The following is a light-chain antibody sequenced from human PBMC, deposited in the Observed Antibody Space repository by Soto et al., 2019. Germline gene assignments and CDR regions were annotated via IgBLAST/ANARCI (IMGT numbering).Light chain of an antibody. CDR3: QQYNSWPLT. CDR1: QSLNSD. Sequence: ETVMTQSPATLSMSPGERATLSCRASQSLNSDLAWYQQKPGQAPRLLIYGASTRATGIPGRFSGSGSGTEFTLSISSLQSEEFAVYYCQQYNSWPLTFGGGTKVDIK. CDR2: GAS. V-gene: IGKV3-15*01. J-gene: IGKJ4*01.